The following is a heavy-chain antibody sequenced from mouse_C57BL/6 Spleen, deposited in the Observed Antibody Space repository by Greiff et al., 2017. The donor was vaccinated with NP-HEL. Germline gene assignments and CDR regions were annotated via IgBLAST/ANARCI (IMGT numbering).Heavy chain of an antibody. J-gene: IGHJ2*01. CDR2: IDPENGDT. CDR3: TLDYGSDFDY. Sequence: EVQLQQSGAELVRPGASVKLSCTASGFNIKDDYMHWVKQRPEQGLEWIGWIDPENGDTEYASKFQGKATITADTSSNTAVLQLSSLTSEDTAVDYGTLDYGSDFDYWGQGTTLTVSS. V-gene: IGHV14-4*01. D-gene: IGHD1-1*01. CDR1: GFNIKDDY.